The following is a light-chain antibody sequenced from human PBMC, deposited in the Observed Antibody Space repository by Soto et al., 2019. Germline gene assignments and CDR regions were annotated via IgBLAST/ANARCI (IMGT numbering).Light chain of an antibody. V-gene: IGLV2-14*01. CDR1: SNDVGGYNY. J-gene: IGLJ1*01. CDR2: EVS. CDR3: TSYTSTIPYV. Sequence: QSALTQPASVSGSPGQSITISCTGSSNDVGGYNYVSWYQQHPGQAPKLIIYEVSDRPAGVSPRFSGSKSGNTASLTISGLQVEDEAEYFCTSYTSTIPYVFGSVTKVTVL.